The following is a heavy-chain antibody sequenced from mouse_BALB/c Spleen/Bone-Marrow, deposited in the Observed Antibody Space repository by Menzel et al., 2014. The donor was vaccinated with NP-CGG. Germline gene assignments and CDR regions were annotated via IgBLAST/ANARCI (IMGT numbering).Heavy chain of an antibody. D-gene: IGHD1-1*02. CDR1: GFAFSSYD. CDR3: ARLGNWYFDV. Sequence: EVKVVESGGGLVKPGGSLKLSSAASGFAFSSYDMSWVRQTPEKRLEWVATISSGGSYTYYPDSVKGRFTISRDNARNTLYLQMSSLRSEDTALYYCARLGNWYFDVWGAGTTVTVSS. CDR2: ISSGGSYT. V-gene: IGHV5-9*02. J-gene: IGHJ1*01.